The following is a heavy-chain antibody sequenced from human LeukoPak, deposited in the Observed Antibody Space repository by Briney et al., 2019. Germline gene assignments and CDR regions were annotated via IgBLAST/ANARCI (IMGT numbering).Heavy chain of an antibody. CDR3: AREIVVVPAATGGMDV. D-gene: IGHD2-2*01. J-gene: IGHJ6*02. CDR1: GFTFSNYA. CDR2: FSYDGNSK. Sequence: GRSLRLSCAASGFTFSNYAIHWVRQAPGKGLEWVTLFSYDGNSKYYADSVRRRFTISRDNAKNSLYLQMNSLRAEDTAVYYCAREIVVVPAATGGMDVWGQGTTVTVSS. V-gene: IGHV3-30-3*01.